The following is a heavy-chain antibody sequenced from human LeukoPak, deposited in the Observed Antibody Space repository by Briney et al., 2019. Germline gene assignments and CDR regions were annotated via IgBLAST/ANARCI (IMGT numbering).Heavy chain of an antibody. CDR3: ARQGFWSGYLYYYMDV. CDR2: IYTSGST. CDR1: GGSISSYY. Sequence: SETLSLTCTVSGGSISSYYWSWIRQPPGKGLEWIGYIYTSGSTNYNLSLKSRVTISVDTSKNQFSLKLSSVTAADTAVYYCARQGFWSGYLYYYMDVWGKGTTVTVSS. J-gene: IGHJ6*03. D-gene: IGHD3-3*01. V-gene: IGHV4-4*09.